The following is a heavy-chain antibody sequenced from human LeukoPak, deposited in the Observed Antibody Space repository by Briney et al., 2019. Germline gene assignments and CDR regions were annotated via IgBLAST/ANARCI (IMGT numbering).Heavy chain of an antibody. CDR3: IVVPAAMWGRYGMDV. Sequence: PGGSLRLSCAASGFTFSSYGMHWVRQAPGKGLEWVAFIRYDGSNKYYADSVKGRFTTSRDNSKNTLYLQMNSLRAEDTAVYYCIVVPAAMWGRYGMDVWGQGTTVTVSS. J-gene: IGHJ6*02. D-gene: IGHD2-2*01. CDR1: GFTFSSYG. V-gene: IGHV3-30*02. CDR2: IRYDGSNK.